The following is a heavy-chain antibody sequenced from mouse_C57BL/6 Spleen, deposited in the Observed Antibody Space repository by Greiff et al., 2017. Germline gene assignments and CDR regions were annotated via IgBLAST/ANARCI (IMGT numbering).Heavy chain of an antibody. CDR1: GFTFSDYG. J-gene: IGHJ3*01. CDR2: ISSGSSTI. D-gene: IGHD1-1*01. CDR3: ARGTTVGGFAY. Sequence: EVQVVESGGGLVKPGGSLKLSCAASGFTFSDYGMHWVRQAPEKGLEWVAYISSGSSTIYYADTVKGRFTISRDNAKNTLFLQMTSLRSDDTAMYYCARGTTVGGFAYWGQGTLVTVSA. V-gene: IGHV5-17*01.